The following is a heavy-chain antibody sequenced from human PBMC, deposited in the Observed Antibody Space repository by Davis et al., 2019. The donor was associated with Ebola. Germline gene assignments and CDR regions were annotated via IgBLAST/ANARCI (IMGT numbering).Heavy chain of an antibody. CDR1: GYSISSSNW. Sequence: MPGGSLRLSCAVPGYSISSSNWWGWSRQPPGKGLEWIGYIYYSRSTYYNPSLKSRVTISVDTSKNQFSLKLSSVTAADTAVYYCARGYTGWFDPWGQGTLVTVSS. CDR2: IYYSRST. J-gene: IGHJ5*02. V-gene: IGHV4-28*03. D-gene: IGHD2-2*02. CDR3: ARGYTGWFDP.